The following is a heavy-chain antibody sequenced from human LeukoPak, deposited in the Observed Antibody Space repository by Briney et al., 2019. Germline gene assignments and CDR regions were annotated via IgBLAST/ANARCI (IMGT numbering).Heavy chain of an antibody. J-gene: IGHJ4*02. CDR1: GGSISSYY. CDR3: ARSYDGSGYYPYFDY. V-gene: IGHV4-59*01. D-gene: IGHD3-22*01. CDR2: IYYGGST. Sequence: SETLSLTCTVSGGSISSYYWSWIRQPPGKGLEWIGYIYYGGSTDYNPSLKSRVTISVDTSKNQFSLKLSSVTAADTAVYYCARSYDGSGYYPYFDYWGQGTLVTVSS.